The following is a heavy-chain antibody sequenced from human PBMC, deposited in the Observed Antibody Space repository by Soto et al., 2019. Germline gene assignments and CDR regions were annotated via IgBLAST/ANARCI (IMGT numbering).Heavy chain of an antibody. CDR3: ARYGLDYYYYGMDV. Sequence: PSETLSLTCAVSGGSISSYYWSWIRQPPGKGLEWIGYIYYSGSTNYNPSLKSRVTISVDTSKNQFSLKLSSVTAADTAVYYCARYGLDYYYYGMDVWGQGTTVTVSS. V-gene: IGHV4-59*01. D-gene: IGHD4-17*01. J-gene: IGHJ6*02. CDR2: IYYSGST. CDR1: GGSISSYY.